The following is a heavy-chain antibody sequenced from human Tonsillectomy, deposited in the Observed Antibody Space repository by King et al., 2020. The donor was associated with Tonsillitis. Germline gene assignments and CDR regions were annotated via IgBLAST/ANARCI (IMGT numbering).Heavy chain of an antibody. CDR3: ARTPFTTGGCD. CDR2: IYYSGST. D-gene: IGHD3-22*01. CDR1: GASISSSSYY. Sequence: LQLQESGPGLVKPSETLSLTCTVSGASISSSSYYWGWIRQPPGKGLEWIGSIYYSGSTYYNPSLKSRVTISVDTSKNQFSLKLSSVTAADTAVYYCARTPFTTGGCDWGQGTLVTVSS. J-gene: IGHJ4*02. V-gene: IGHV4-39*01.